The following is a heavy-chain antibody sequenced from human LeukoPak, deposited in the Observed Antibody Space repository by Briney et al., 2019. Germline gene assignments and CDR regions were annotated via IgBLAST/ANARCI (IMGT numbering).Heavy chain of an antibody. CDR1: GYTFTSYD. CDR2: ISAYNGNT. CDR3: ARDHSGNWFDP. Sequence: ASVKVSCKASGYTFTSYDISWVRQAPGQGLEWMGWISAYNGNTNYAQKLQGRVTMTTDTITTTAYMELRSLRSDDTAVYYCARDHSGNWFDPWGQGTLVTVSS. V-gene: IGHV1-18*01. D-gene: IGHD1-26*01. J-gene: IGHJ5*02.